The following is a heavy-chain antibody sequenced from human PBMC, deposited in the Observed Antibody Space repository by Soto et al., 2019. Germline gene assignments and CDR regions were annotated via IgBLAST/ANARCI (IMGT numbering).Heavy chain of an antibody. CDR1: GFTFTNYY. Sequence: ASVKVSCKASGFTFTNYYMHWVRQAPGQGLEWMGVINPSGGNTIDAQKFQGRVTMTRDTSTSTVYMELSSLRYEDTAVYYCAREQVKFYSGMDAWGQGTTVTVSS. CDR3: AREQVKFYSGMDA. J-gene: IGHJ6*02. V-gene: IGHV1-46*01. D-gene: IGHD2-21*01. CDR2: INPSGGNT.